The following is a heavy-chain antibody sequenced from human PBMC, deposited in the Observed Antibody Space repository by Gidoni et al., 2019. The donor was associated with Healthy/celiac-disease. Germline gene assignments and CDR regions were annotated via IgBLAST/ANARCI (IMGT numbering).Heavy chain of an antibody. V-gene: IGHV4-34*01. Sequence: QVQLQQWGAGLLKPSETLSLTCAVYGGSFSGYYWSWIRQPPGKGLEWIGEINHSGRTNSNPSLKSRVTISVDTSKNQFSLKLSSVTAADTAVYYCARGEAGAYYGSGSYKNAGWFDPWGQGTLVTVSS. J-gene: IGHJ5*02. CDR3: ARGEAGAYYGSGSYKNAGWFDP. CDR1: GGSFSGYY. D-gene: IGHD3-10*01. CDR2: INHSGRT.